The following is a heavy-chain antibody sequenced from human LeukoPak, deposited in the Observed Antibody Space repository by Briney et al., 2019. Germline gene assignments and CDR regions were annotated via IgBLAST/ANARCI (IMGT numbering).Heavy chain of an antibody. D-gene: IGHD3-22*01. Sequence: PGGSLRLSCAASGFTFSTYGMSWVRQAPGKGLEWVSTVRGTGGSTNYADSVKGRFTISTDNSKNTLYLQLNSLRDEDTAIHYCAKHLGSSGYFFDYWGQGTLVTVSS. J-gene: IGHJ4*02. V-gene: IGHV3-23*01. CDR1: GFTFSTYG. CDR3: AKHLGSSGYFFDY. CDR2: VRGTGGST.